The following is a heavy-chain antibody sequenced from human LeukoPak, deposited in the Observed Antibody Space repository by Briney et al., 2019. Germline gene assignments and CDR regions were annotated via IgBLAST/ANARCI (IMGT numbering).Heavy chain of an antibody. D-gene: IGHD2-15*01. CDR2: IYYSGST. CDR3: ARAYCSGGSCYSSRGMFDP. Sequence: SETLSLTRSVSGDSISTSSYYWGWIRQPPGKGLEWIGYIYYSGSTNYNPSLKSRVTISVDTSKNQFFLKLSSVTAADTAVYYCARAYCSGGSCYSSRGMFDPWGQGTLVTVSS. CDR1: GDSISTSSYY. J-gene: IGHJ5*02. V-gene: IGHV4-61*05.